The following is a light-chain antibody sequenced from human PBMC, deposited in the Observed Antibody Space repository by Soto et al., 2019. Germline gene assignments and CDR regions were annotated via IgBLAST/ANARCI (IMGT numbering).Light chain of an antibody. J-gene: IGKJ1*01. Sequence: DIVLTQSPDSLAGSLGEMAPIKCKSSPNILYSSDNKNYLSWYQQRPGQPPKLLFYWASTRESGVPDRFSGSGSGTHFTLTITSLQAEDVAVYYCQQYYSSPPTFGQGTKVDI. CDR3: QQYYSSPPT. CDR1: PNILYSSDNKNY. CDR2: WAS. V-gene: IGKV4-1*01.